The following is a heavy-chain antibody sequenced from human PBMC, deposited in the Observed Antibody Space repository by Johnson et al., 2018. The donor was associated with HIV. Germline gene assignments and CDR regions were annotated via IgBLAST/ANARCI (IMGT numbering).Heavy chain of an antibody. CDR1: GFTFSSYD. CDR2: IGTAGDI. J-gene: IGHJ3*02. V-gene: IGHV3-13*01. Sequence: EVQLMESGGGLVQPGGSLRLSCAASGFTFSSYDMHWVRQPTGKGLEWVSAIGTAGDIYYPGSVKGRFTISRENAKNSLLLQMNSLRVGDNAVYYCAREGWGGGFDIWGQGTMVTVSS. D-gene: IGHD3-16*01. CDR3: AREGWGGGFDI.